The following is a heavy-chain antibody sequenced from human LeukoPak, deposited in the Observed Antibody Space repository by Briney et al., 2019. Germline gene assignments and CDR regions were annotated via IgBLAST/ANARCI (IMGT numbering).Heavy chain of an antibody. J-gene: IGHJ6*03. Sequence: GGSLRLSCAASGFTVSSNYMSWVRQAPGKGLEWVAVISYDGSNKYYADSVKGRFTISRDNSKNTLYLQMNSLRAEDTAVYYCARDKRVTTHYYMDVWGKGTTVTVSS. V-gene: IGHV3-30-3*01. CDR1: GFTVSSNY. D-gene: IGHD4-11*01. CDR2: ISYDGSNK. CDR3: ARDKRVTTHYYMDV.